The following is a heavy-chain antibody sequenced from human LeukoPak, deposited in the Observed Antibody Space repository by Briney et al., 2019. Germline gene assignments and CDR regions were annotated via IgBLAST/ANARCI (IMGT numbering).Heavy chain of an antibody. D-gene: IGHD2-8*01. CDR1: GGSMSSGGYY. CDR2: IYYSGST. Sequence: SETLSLTCTLSGGSMSSGGYYWNWIRQHPGKGLEWIGYIYYSGSTYYNPSLKSRVTISVDTSRNQFSLKMSSVTAADTAVYYCARGTGTNEPDPFDIWGQGTMVTVSS. V-gene: IGHV4-31*03. J-gene: IGHJ3*02. CDR3: ARGTGTNEPDPFDI.